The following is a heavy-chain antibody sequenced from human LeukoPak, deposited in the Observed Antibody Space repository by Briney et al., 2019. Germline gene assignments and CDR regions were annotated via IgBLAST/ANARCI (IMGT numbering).Heavy chain of an antibody. J-gene: IGHJ4*02. CDR3: AREGFSPVGFDY. V-gene: IGHV4-39*06. Sequence: SETLTLTCTVSGGSISSSSYYWGRIRQPPGKGLEWIGSFYYSGSTYYNPSLKSLVTISVDTSKNQFAMKLSSVTAADTAVYYCAREGFSPVGFDYGGQGTLVTVSS. D-gene: IGHD3-16*01. CDR1: GGSISSSSYY. CDR2: FYYSGST.